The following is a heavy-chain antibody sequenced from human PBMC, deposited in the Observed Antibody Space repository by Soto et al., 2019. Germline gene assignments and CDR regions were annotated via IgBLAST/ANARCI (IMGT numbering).Heavy chain of an antibody. J-gene: IGHJ3*02. CDR3: ARRFLYYYDSSRPTRAFDI. CDR1: VYRFTSYW. CDR2: IYPCDSDT. V-gene: IGHV5-51*01. Sequence: GESLKISCKGAVYRFTSYWIGWLRQIPGKGLEWMGIIYPCDSDTRYSPSFQGQVTISADKSISTAYLQWRSLKASDTAMYYCARRFLYYYDSSRPTRAFDIWGQGTMVTVSS. D-gene: IGHD3-22*01.